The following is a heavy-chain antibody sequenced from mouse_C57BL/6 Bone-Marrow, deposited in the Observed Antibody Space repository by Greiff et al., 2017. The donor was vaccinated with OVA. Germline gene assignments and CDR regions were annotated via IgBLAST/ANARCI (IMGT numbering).Heavy chain of an antibody. CDR2: IYPRSGNT. J-gene: IGHJ2*01. Sequence: VQRVEPGAELARPGASVKLSCKASGYTFTSYGISWVKQRTGQGLEWIGEIYPRSGNTYYNEKFKGKATLTADKSSSTAYMELRSLTSEDSAVYFCARKGCYFDYWGQGTTLTVSS. CDR3: ARKGCYFDY. CDR1: GYTFTSYG. V-gene: IGHV1-81*01.